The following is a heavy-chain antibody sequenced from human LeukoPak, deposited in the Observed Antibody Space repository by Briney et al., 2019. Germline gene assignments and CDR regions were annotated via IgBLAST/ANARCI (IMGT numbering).Heavy chain of an antibody. J-gene: IGHJ4*02. V-gene: IGHV3-21*01. D-gene: IGHD3-22*01. CDR1: RFTFSSYS. Sequence: GGSLRLSCAASRFTFSSYSRNWVRQAPGKGLEWVSSISSSSSYIYYAYSVKGRFTISRDNAKNSLYLQMNSLRAEATAVYYCASGAFPDYYDSSGPSANFDYWGQGTLVTVSS. CDR2: ISSSSSYI. CDR3: ASGAFPDYYDSSGPSANFDY.